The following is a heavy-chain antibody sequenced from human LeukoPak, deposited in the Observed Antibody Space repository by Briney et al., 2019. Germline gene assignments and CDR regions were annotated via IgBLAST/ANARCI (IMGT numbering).Heavy chain of an antibody. CDR2: INSDGSST. Sequence: GGSLRLSCAASGFTFSSHWMHWVRQAPGKGLVWVSRINSDGSSTSYADSVKGRFTISRDNAKNTLYLQMNSLRAEDTAVYYCARDDQLFWYFDLWGRGTLVTVSS. D-gene: IGHD2-2*01. V-gene: IGHV3-74*01. J-gene: IGHJ2*01. CDR1: GFTFSSHW. CDR3: ARDDQLFWYFDL.